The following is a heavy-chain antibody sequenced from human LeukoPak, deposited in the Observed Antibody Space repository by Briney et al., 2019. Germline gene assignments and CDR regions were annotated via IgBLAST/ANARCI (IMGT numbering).Heavy chain of an antibody. CDR3: AREDESSGYYPWFDP. D-gene: IGHD3-22*01. Sequence: PGGSLRLSCAASGFTFSSYSMNWVRQAPGKGLEWVSYISSSSSDIYYADSVKGRFTISRDNAKNSLYLQMNSLRDEDTAVYYCAREDESSGYYPWFDPWGQGTLVTVSS. CDR1: GFTFSSYS. CDR2: ISSSSSDI. V-gene: IGHV3-48*02. J-gene: IGHJ5*02.